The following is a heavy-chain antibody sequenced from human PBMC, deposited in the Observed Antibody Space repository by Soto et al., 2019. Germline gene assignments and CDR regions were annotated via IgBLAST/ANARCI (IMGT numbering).Heavy chain of an antibody. CDR2: IIPIFGTA. Sequence: ASVKVSCKASGGTFSSYAISWVRQAPGQGLEWMGGIIPIFGTANYAQKFQGRVTITADESTSTAYMELSSLRSEDTAVYYCASSGYSGYDGENWFDPWGQRTLVTVSS. D-gene: IGHD5-12*01. J-gene: IGHJ5*02. CDR3: ASSGYSGYDGENWFDP. V-gene: IGHV1-69*13. CDR1: GGTFSSYA.